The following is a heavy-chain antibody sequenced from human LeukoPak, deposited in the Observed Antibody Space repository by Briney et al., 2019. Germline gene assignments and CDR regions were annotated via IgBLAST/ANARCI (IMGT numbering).Heavy chain of an antibody. V-gene: IGHV4-30-4*01. CDR1: GGSISSGDYY. J-gene: IGHJ4*02. CDR2: IYYSGST. Sequence: SQTLSLTCTVSGGSISSGDYYWSWIRQPPGRGLEWIGYIYYSGSTYYNPSLKSRVTISVDTSKNQFSLKLSSVTAADTAVYYCARDLGIAATTDYWGQGTLVTVSS. D-gene: IGHD6-13*01. CDR3: ARDLGIAATTDY.